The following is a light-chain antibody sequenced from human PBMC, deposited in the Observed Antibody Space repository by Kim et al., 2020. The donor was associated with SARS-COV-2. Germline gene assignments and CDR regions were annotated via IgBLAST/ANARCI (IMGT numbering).Light chain of an antibody. CDR3: QQYYSTPLT. V-gene: IGKV4-1*01. CDR1: QSVLYSSNNKNY. CDR2: WAS. J-gene: IGKJ4*01. Sequence: ATINCKSSQSVLYSSNNKNYLAWYQQKPGQAPQLLIYWASTRESGVPDRFSGSGSGTDFTLTISSLQAEDAAVYYCQQYYSTPLTFGGGTKVDIK.